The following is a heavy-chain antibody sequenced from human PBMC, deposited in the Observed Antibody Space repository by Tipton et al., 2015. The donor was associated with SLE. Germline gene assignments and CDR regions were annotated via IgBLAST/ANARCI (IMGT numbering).Heavy chain of an antibody. CDR3: ARRDRYYDFWSGADAFDI. CDR1: GGTFSSYA. J-gene: IGHJ3*02. D-gene: IGHD3-3*01. Sequence: QSGAEVKKPGSSVKVSCKASGGTFSSYAISWVRQAPGQGLEWMGGIIPIFGTANYAQKFQGRVTITTDESTSTAYMELSSQRSEDTAVYYCARRDRYYDFWSGADAFDIWGQGTMVTVSS. CDR2: IIPIFGTA. V-gene: IGHV1-69*05.